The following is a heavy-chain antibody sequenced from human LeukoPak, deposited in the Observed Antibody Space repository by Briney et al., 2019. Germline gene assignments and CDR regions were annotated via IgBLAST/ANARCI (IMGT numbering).Heavy chain of an antibody. V-gene: IGHV4-59*01. CDR3: AREGWSLDS. CDR2: IYYSGST. Sequence: SETLSLTCTVSGGSISPYYWSWIRQPPGKGLEWIGYIYYSGSTNYNPSLKSRVTISVDTSKNQFSLKLTSVTAADTAVYYCAREGWSLDSWGQGTLVTVSS. J-gene: IGHJ5*01. CDR1: GGSISPYY.